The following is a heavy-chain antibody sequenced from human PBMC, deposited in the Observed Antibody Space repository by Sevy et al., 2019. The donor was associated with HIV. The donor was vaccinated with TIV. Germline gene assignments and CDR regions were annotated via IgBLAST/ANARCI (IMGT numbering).Heavy chain of an antibody. J-gene: IGHJ1*01. CDR1: GYTFTGYY. Sequence: ASVKVSCKASGYTFTGYYMHWVRQAPGQGLEWMGRIKPNSGGTNYAQKFQGRVTMTRDTSISTAYMELSRLRSDDTAVYYCARVSELGYCSGGSCYSQYFQHWGQGTLVTVSS. V-gene: IGHV1-2*06. D-gene: IGHD2-15*01. CDR2: IKPNSGGT. CDR3: ARVSELGYCSGGSCYSQYFQH.